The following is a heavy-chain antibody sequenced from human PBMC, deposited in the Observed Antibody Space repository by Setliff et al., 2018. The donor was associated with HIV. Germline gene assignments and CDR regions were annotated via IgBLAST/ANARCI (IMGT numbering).Heavy chain of an antibody. J-gene: IGHJ3*02. V-gene: IGHV4-4*07. Sequence: SETLSLTCAVSGDSVSGYYRSWIRQSAGRGLEWIGRAHSSATSNYNPSLKGRVAMSVDTAKNQFSLKLTSVSAADTAVYFCARDRIEVIAETPHDVFDIWGRGTMVTVSS. CDR3: ARDRIEVIAETPHDVFDI. D-gene: IGHD6-13*01. CDR1: GDSVSGYY. CDR2: AHSSATS.